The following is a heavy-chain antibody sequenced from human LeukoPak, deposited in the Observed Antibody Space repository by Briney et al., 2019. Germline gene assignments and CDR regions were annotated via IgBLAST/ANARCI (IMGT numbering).Heavy chain of an antibody. V-gene: IGHV3-7*01. CDR2: IKQDGSDR. CDR3: ARDRARYQTRGYYYTEDDY. CDR1: GFTFSNYC. J-gene: IGHJ4*02. Sequence: QPGGSLRLSCTASGFTFSNYCMSWVRQAPGKGLEWVANIKQDGSDRYYVDSVKGRFTISRDNAKNSLYLQMNSLRAEDTAVYYCARDRARYQTRGYYYTEDDYWGQGTLVTVSA. D-gene: IGHD3-22*01.